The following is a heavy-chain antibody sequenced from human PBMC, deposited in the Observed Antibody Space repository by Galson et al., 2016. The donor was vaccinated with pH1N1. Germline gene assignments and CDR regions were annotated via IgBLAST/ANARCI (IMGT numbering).Heavy chain of an antibody. CDR1: GFTLSDYW. CDR2: IKPDGSQT. CDR3: AGAVATRESF. D-gene: IGHD5-24*01. V-gene: IGHV3-7*03. Sequence: LRLSCAASGFTLSDYWMNWVRQAPGKGLEWVANIKPDGSQTYYVDSVKGRFTISRDNVKNSMFLHMYSLRAEDTAVYYCAGAVATRESFWGQGTLVTVSS. J-gene: IGHJ4*02.